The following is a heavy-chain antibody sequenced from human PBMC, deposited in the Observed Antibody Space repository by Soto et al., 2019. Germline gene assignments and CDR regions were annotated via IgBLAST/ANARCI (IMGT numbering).Heavy chain of an antibody. D-gene: IGHD5-18*01. V-gene: IGHV3-30-3*01. CDR3: ASFVDTDMVTALDY. CDR2: ISYDGSNK. CDR1: GFTFSSYA. J-gene: IGHJ4*02. Sequence: GGSLRLSCAASGFTFSSYAMHWVRQAPGKGLEWVAVISYDGSNKYYADSVKGRFTISRDNSKNTLYLQMNSLRAEDTAVYYCASFVDTDMVTALDYWGQGALVTVSS.